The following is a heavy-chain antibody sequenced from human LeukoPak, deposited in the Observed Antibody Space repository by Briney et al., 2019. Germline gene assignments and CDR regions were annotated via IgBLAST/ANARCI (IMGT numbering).Heavy chain of an antibody. V-gene: IGHV3-48*01. D-gene: IGHD5-18*01. J-gene: IGHJ4*02. CDR2: ISSTGRTI. CDR1: GFTFSTYS. CDR3: AKDRDSYGAFDY. Sequence: GGSLRLSCAASGFTFSTYSMNWVRQAPGKGLEWVSYISSTGRTIYYADSVKGRFTISRDNAKKSLYLQMNSLRAEDTAVYYCAKDRDSYGAFDYWGQGTLVTVSS.